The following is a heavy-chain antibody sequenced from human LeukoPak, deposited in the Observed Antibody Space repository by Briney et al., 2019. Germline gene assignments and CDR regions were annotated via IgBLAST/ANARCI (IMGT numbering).Heavy chain of an antibody. D-gene: IGHD3-10*01. CDR1: GFPFGTYY. Sequence: GGSLRLSCTVSGFPFGTYYMGWLRQSLGKGLEWVAMISSDGSDKSYVDSLKGRVTISRDNAKSSLFLQMSRLTAEDTAVYYCAFLVREPQHWGRGTLVTVSS. CDR3: AFLVREPQH. J-gene: IGHJ1*01. CDR2: ISSDGSDK. V-gene: IGHV3-7*01.